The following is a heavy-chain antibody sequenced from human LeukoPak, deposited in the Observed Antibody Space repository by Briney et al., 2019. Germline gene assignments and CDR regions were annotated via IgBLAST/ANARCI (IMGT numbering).Heavy chain of an antibody. J-gene: IGHJ4*02. V-gene: IGHV3-7*01. CDR3: ARASGYSSGWYGY. CDR1: GFTFSSYW. Sequence: GGSLRLSCAASGFTFSSYWMTWVRQAPGKGLEWVANIKQDGSEKYYVDSVKGRFTISRDNAKNSLYLQMNSLRAEDTAVYYCARASGYSSGWYGYWGQGTLVTVSS. CDR2: IKQDGSEK. D-gene: IGHD6-19*01.